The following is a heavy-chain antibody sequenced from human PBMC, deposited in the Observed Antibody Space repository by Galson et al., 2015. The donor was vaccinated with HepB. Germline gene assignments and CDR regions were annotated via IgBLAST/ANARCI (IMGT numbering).Heavy chain of an antibody. CDR1: GFTFSSYG. V-gene: IGHV3-30*18. D-gene: IGHD1-26*01. J-gene: IGHJ3*02. CDR3: AKARGLGSYPDAFDI. CDR2: ISYDGSNK. Sequence: SLRLSCAASGFTFSSYGMHWVRQAPGKGLEWVAVISYDGSNKYYADSVKGRFTISRDNSKNTLYLQMNSLRAEDTAVYYCAKARGLGSYPDAFDIWGQGTMVTVSS.